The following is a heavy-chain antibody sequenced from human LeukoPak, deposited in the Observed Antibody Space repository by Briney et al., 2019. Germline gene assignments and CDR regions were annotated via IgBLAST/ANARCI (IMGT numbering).Heavy chain of an antibody. D-gene: IGHD2-8*01. CDR1: GFTFSAYG. CDR3: ARNVEYCSNGRCYFDS. CDR2: IRPDGSDT. V-gene: IGHV3-33*01. Sequence: PGGSLRLSCAASGFTFSAYGIHWVRQAPGKGLEWMALIRPDGSDTYYADSVKGRFTISRDNSRSTLYLQMNSLGAEDTAVYYCARNVEYCSNGRCYFDSWGQGTLVTVSS. J-gene: IGHJ4*02.